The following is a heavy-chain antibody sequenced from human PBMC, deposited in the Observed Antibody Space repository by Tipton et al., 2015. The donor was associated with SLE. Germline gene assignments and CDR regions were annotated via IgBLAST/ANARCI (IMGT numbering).Heavy chain of an antibody. CDR1: GFTFSSSA. CDR3: AKTEEFDDFYLDY. V-gene: IGHV3-23*01. D-gene: IGHD1-14*01. CDR2: IGVIGDST. Sequence: SLRLSCAASGFTFSSSAMSWVRQTPGRGLEWVSTIGVIGDSTYYADSVEGRFTISRDSSKNTLYLQMNSLRAEDTATYYCAKTEEFDDFYLDYWGQGILVTVSS. J-gene: IGHJ4*02.